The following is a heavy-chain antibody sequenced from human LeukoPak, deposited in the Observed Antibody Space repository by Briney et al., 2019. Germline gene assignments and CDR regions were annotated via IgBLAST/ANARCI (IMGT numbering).Heavy chain of an antibody. V-gene: IGHV1-46*01. CDR3: ARANMVRGVGLFFDRNWFDP. J-gene: IGHJ5*02. CDR2: INPSDGST. CDR1: GYTFTVYH. D-gene: IGHD3-10*01. Sequence: ASVKVSCKASGYTFTVYHMHWVRQAPGQGLEWMGIINPSDGSTTYAQKFQGRVSITRDMSTSTIYMELSSLRSDETAVYYCARANMVRGVGLFFDRNWFDPWGQGTLVTVSS.